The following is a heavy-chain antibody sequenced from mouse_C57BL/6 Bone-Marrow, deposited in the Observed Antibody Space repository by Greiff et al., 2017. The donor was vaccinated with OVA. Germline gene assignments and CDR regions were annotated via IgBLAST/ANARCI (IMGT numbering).Heavy chain of an antibody. D-gene: IGHD2-3*01. CDR2: INPYNGGT. J-gene: IGHJ3*01. CDR1: GYTFTDYY. V-gene: IGHV1-19*01. CDR3: ERRNYYYDGYSPFAY. Sequence: EVQLQQSGPVLVKPGASVKMSCKASGYTFTDYYMNWVKQSNGKSLVWIGVINPYNGGTSYNQKFKGKATLTVDTSSSTAYMELNSRTSEDAAVYYCERRNYYYDGYSPFAYWGQGTLVTVSA.